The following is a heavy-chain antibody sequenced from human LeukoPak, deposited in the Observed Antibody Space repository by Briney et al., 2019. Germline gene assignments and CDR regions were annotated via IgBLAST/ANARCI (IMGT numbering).Heavy chain of an antibody. D-gene: IGHD3-22*01. J-gene: IGHJ3*02. CDR2: IYYSGST. CDR1: GGSISSYY. CDR3: ARGPYYDSGAFDI. Sequence: SETLSLTCTVSGGSISSYYWSWIRQPPGEGLEWIGYIYYSGSTNYNPSLKSRVTISVDTSKNQFSLKLSSVTAADTAVYYCARGPYYDSGAFDIWGQGAMVTVSS. V-gene: IGHV4-59*01.